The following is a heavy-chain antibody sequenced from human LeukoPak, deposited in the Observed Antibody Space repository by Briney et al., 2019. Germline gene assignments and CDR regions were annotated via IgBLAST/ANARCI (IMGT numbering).Heavy chain of an antibody. CDR3: ARDLPGSSSFFY. CDR2: IYYSGST. D-gene: IGHD6-6*01. Sequence: SETLSLTCTVSGGSISSHYWSWIRQPPGKGLEWTGYIYYSGSTNYNPSLKSRVTISVDTSKNQFSLKLSSVTAADTAVYYCARDLPGSSSFFYWGQGTLVTVSS. J-gene: IGHJ4*02. V-gene: IGHV4-59*11. CDR1: GGSISSHY.